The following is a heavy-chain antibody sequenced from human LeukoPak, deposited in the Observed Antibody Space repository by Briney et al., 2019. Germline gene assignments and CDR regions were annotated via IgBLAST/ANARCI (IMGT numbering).Heavy chain of an antibody. CDR2: FDPEDGET. CDR1: GYTLTELS. J-gene: IGHJ4*02. CDR3: ARVSDPYYYGSGSFGY. V-gene: IGHV1-24*01. D-gene: IGHD3-10*01. Sequence: ASVKVSCKVSGYTLTELSMHWVRQAPGKGLEWMGGFDPEDGETIYAQKFQGRVTITRNTSISTAYMELSSLRSEDTAVYYCARVSDPYYYGSGSFGYWGQGTLVTVSS.